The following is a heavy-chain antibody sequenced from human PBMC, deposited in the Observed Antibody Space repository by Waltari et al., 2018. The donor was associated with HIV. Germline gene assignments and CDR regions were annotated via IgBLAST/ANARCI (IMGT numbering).Heavy chain of an antibody. D-gene: IGHD6-19*01. V-gene: IGHV4-61*02. CDR2: IYTSGSN. CDR3: ARGPGWYTGNWFDP. J-gene: IGHJ5*02. CDR1: GGSISSGSYY. Sequence: QVQLQESGPGLVKPSQTLSLTCTVSGGSISSGSYYWSWIRQPAGKGLEWIGRIYTSGSNNYNPSLKSRVTISVDTSKNQFCLKLRSVTAADTAVYDCARGPGWYTGNWFDPWGQGTLVTVSS.